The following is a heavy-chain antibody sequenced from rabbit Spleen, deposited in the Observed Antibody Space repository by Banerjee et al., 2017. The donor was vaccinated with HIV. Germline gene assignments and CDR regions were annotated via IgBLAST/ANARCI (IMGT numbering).Heavy chain of an antibody. J-gene: IGHJ4*01. CDR2: IFTGSSGTT. CDR1: GFSFSSSDY. D-gene: IGHD3-1*01. CDR3: ARDGDDAGYDFNL. V-gene: IGHV1S40*01. Sequence: QSLEESGGGLVQPEGSLALTCKASGFSFSSSDYICWVRQAPGKGLEWIADIFTGSSGTTYYASWAKGRFTISKTSSTTVTLEMTSLTAADTATYFCARDGDDAGYDFNLWGPGTLVTVS.